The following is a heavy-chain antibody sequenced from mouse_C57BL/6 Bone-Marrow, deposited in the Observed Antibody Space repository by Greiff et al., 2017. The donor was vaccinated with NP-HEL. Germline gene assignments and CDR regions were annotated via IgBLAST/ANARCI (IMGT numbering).Heavy chain of an antibody. V-gene: IGHV1-55*01. J-gene: IGHJ3*01. CDR1: GYTFTSYW. D-gene: IGHD2-3*01. CDR2: IYPGSGST. Sequence: QVQLQQPGAELVKPGASVKMSCKASGYTFTSYWITWVKQRPGQGLEWIGDIYPGSGSTNYNEKFNSKAPLTVDTSSSTAYMQLSSLTSEDSAVYYCARNGWLLLPFAYWGQGTLVTVSA. CDR3: ARNGWLLLPFAY.